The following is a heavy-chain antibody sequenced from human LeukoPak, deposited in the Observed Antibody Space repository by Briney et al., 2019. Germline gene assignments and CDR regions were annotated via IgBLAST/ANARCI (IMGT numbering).Heavy chain of an antibody. CDR1: GFTFSSYS. V-gene: IGHV3-21*01. Sequence: GGSLRLSCAASGFTFSSYSMNWVRQAPGKGLEWVSSISSSSSSYIYYADSVKGRFTISRDNAKNSLYLQMNSLRAEDTAVYYCARDLEDYDSSGYYWGGYFDYWGQGTLVTVSS. J-gene: IGHJ4*02. D-gene: IGHD3-22*01. CDR3: ARDLEDYDSSGYYWGGYFDY. CDR2: ISSSSSSYI.